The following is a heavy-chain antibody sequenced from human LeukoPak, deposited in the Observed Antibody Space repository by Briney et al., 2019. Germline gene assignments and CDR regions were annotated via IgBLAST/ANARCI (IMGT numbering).Heavy chain of an antibody. D-gene: IGHD3-10*01. J-gene: IGHJ5*02. CDR3: ARETGRLLWFGELDFNWFDP. CDR2: ISAYNGNT. V-gene: IGHV1-18*01. CDR1: GYTFTSYG. Sequence: ASVKVACKASGYTFTSYGISWVRQAPGQGLEWMGWISAYNGNTNYAQKLQGRVTMTTDTSTSTAYMELRSLRSDDTAVYYCARETGRLLWFGELDFNWFDPWGQGTLVTVSS.